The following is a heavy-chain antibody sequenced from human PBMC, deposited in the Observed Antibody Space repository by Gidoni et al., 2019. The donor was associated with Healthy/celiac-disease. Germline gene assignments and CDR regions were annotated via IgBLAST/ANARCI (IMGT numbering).Heavy chain of an antibody. D-gene: IGHD3-10*01. CDR1: GFPFSSYA. V-gene: IGHV3-23*01. CDR3: AKDSAIYGSGGDFDY. Sequence: EVQLLESGGGLVQPGGSLRLPCAASGFPFSSYAMSWVRQAPGKGLEWVSAISGSGGSTYYADSVKGRFTISRDNSKNTLYLQMNSLRAEDTAVYYCAKDSAIYGSGGDFDYWGQGTLVTVSS. CDR2: ISGSGGST. J-gene: IGHJ4*02.